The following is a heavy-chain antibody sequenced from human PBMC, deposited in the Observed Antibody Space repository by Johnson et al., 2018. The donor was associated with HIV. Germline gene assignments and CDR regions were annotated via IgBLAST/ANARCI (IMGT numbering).Heavy chain of an antibody. J-gene: IGHJ3*02. Sequence: QVQLVESGGGVVQPGRSLRLSCAASGFTFSSYAMHWVRQAPGKGLEWVAVISYDGSNKYYADSVKGRFTISRDNAKNSLYLQMNSLRAEDTAVYYCARDRVGSGAFDIWGQGTVVTVSS. CDR3: ARDRVGSGAFDI. CDR2: ISYDGSNK. D-gene: IGHD1-26*01. V-gene: IGHV3-30*04. CDR1: GFTFSSYA.